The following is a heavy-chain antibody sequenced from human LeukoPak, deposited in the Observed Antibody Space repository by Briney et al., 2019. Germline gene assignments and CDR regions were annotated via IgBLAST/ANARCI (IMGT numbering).Heavy chain of an antibody. J-gene: IGHJ5*02. CDR3: ARLLPPIVATSHWFDP. Sequence: KSGGSLRLSCAASGFTFSDYYMSWIRQAPGKGLEWVSYISSSSSDTNYADSVKGRFTISRDNAKNSLYLQMNSLRAEDTAVYYCARLLPPIVATSHWFDPWGQGTLVTVSS. V-gene: IGHV3-11*06. CDR2: ISSSSSDT. CDR1: GFTFSDYY. D-gene: IGHD5-12*01.